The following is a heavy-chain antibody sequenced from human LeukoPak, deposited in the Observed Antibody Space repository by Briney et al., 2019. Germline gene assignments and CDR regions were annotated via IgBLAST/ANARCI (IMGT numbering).Heavy chain of an antibody. V-gene: IGHV3-23*01. Sequence: GGSLRLSCAASGFTFSSYAMSWVRQAPGKGLEWVSAISGSGGSTYYADSVKGRFTISRDNSKNTLYLQMNSLRAEDTAVYYCAKSKKTGITMVRGKTTYYFVYWGQGTLVTVSS. D-gene: IGHD3-10*01. CDR3: AKSKKTGITMVRGKTTYYFVY. CDR1: GFTFSSYA. J-gene: IGHJ4*02. CDR2: ISGSGGST.